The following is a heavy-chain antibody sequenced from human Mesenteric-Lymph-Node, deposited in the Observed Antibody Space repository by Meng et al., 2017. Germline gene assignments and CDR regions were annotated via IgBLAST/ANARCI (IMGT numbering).Heavy chain of an antibody. CDR2: IYHSGST. V-gene: IGHV4-4*02. CDR3: ARGTYYYDSSGFRVAAFDI. J-gene: IGHJ3*02. CDR1: GGSISSSNW. D-gene: IGHD3-22*01. Sequence: SETLSLTCAVSGGSISSSNWWSWVRQPPGKGLEWIGEIYHSGSTNYNPSLKSRVTISVDKSKNQFSLKLSSVTAADTAVYYCARGTYYYDSSGFRVAAFDIWGQGTMVTVSS.